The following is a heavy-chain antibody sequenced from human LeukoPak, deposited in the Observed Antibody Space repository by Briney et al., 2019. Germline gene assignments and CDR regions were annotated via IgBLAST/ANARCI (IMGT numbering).Heavy chain of an antibody. J-gene: IGHJ6*02. Sequence: ASVKVSCEASGYTFTSYAMNWVRQAPGQGLEWMGWINTNTGNPTYAQGFTGRFVFSLDTSVSTAYLQISSLKAEDTAVYYCARVADIVVVPAAYYYGMDVWGQGTTVTVSS. CDR2: INTNTGNP. V-gene: IGHV7-4-1*02. CDR3: ARVADIVVVPAAYYYGMDV. D-gene: IGHD2-2*01. CDR1: GYTFTSYA.